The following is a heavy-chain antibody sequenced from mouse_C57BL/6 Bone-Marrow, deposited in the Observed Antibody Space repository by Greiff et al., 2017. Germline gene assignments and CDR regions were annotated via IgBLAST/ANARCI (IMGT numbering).Heavy chain of an antibody. D-gene: IGHD1-1*01. CDR2: IWGDGST. CDR1: GFSLTSYG. V-gene: IGHV2-3*01. Sequence: VQGVESGPGLVAPSQSLSITCTVSGFSLTSYGVSWVRQPPGQGLEWLGVIWGDGSTNYHSALISRLNISKDNSKSQVLVKLNSLHTDDTAAYYYAKLSTTVVATTRDYWGQGTTLTVSS. CDR3: AKLSTTVVATTRDY. J-gene: IGHJ2*01.